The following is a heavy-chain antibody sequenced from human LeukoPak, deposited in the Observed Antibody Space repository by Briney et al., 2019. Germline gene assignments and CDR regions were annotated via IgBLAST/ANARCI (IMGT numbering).Heavy chain of an antibody. V-gene: IGHV4-4*07. J-gene: IGHJ5*02. CDR3: ARDHCCTNGAPIGP. D-gene: IGHD2-8*01. CDR1: GGSISSYD. CDR2: IYTSGST. Sequence: SETLSLTCTVSGGSISSYDWGWIRQPAGKGLEWIGRIYTSGSTNYNPSLKSRVTMSVDTSKNQFSLKLSSVTAADTAVYYCARDHCCTNGAPIGPWGQGTLVTVSS.